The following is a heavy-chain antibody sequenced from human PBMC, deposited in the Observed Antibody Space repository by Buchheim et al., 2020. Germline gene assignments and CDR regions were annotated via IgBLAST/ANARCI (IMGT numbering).Heavy chain of an antibody. V-gene: IGHV4-39*07. CDR3: AKARGAAAASSFDY. CDR2: TLYGGDT. Sequence: QVQLQESGSRLVKPSNTLSLTCTVSGGSFRSSGSFWAWIRQTPGKGLVWIGSTLYGGDTYYKPSLKSRVTISVDSYRNRLSQSLNSATAADTAVYYCAKARGAAAASSFDYWGQG. D-gene: IGHD2-15*01. CDR1: GGSFRSSGSF. J-gene: IGHJ4*02.